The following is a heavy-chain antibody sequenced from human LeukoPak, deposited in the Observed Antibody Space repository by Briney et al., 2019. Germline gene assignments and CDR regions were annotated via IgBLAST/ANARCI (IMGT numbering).Heavy chain of an antibody. CDR2: INPNSGGT. Sequence: ASVKVSCKASGYTFTGYYMHWVRQAPGQGLEWMGWINPNSGGTNYAQKFQGRVTMTRDTSISTAYMELSRLRSDDTAVYYCAIGSGPYYYYYMDVWGKGTTVTVSS. D-gene: IGHD3-3*01. CDR1: GYTFTGYY. CDR3: AIGSGPYYYYYMDV. J-gene: IGHJ6*03. V-gene: IGHV1-2*02.